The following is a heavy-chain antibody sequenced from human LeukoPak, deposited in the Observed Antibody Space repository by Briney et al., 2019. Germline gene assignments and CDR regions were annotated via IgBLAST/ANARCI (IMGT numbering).Heavy chain of an antibody. Sequence: ASVKVSCKASGYTFTSYDINWVRQATGQGLEWMGWMNPNSGNTGYAQKFQGRVTITRNTSISTAYMELSSLRSEDTAVYYCARCRRASGSSALGYWGQGTLVTVSS. CDR1: GYTFTSYD. CDR3: ARCRRASGSSALGY. D-gene: IGHD1-26*01. CDR2: MNPNSGNT. J-gene: IGHJ4*02. V-gene: IGHV1-8*03.